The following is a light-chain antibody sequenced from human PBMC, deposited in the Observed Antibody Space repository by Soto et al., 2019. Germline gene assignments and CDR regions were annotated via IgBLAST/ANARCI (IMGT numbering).Light chain of an antibody. CDR1: QSINNN. V-gene: IGKV3-15*01. Sequence: EIVMTQSPATLSVSPGERATLSCRAGQSINNNLAWYQQKPGQAPRLLIYGTSTRATGVPARFSGSGSGTEFTLTISNLQSEDFAIYYCQQYDRWPLTFGGGTKVEIK. J-gene: IGKJ4*01. CDR2: GTS. CDR3: QQYDRWPLT.